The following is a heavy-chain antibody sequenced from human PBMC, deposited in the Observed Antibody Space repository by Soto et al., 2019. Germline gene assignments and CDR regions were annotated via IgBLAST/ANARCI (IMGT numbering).Heavy chain of an antibody. V-gene: IGHV3-30*18. CDR3: AKESDYYDSSGSLSDY. CDR1: GFTFGSYG. CDR2: ISYDGSNK. Sequence: GGSLRLSCAASGFTFGSYGMHWVRQAPDKGLEWVAVISYDGSNKYYADSVKGRFTISRDNSKNTLYLQMNSLRAEDTAVYYCAKESDYYDSSGSLSDYWGQGTLVTVSS. D-gene: IGHD3-22*01. J-gene: IGHJ4*02.